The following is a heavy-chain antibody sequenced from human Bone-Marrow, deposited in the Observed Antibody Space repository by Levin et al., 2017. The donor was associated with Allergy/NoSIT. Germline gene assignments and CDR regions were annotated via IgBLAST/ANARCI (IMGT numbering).Heavy chain of an antibody. D-gene: IGHD3-10*01. Sequence: GESLKISCRASGYNFIVNSIHWVRQAPGQGLEWMGWINPHTGGTTYSKNFQGRVTMTRDTSINTAYMELSGLRSDDTAVYYCLRALTLARGYLAWGPKEAKGTDPSWFDPWGQGTLVIVSS. J-gene: IGHJ5*02. CDR3: LRALTLARGYLAWGPKEAKGTDPSWFDP. CDR1: GYNFIVNS. V-gene: IGHV1-2*02. CDR2: INPHTGGT.